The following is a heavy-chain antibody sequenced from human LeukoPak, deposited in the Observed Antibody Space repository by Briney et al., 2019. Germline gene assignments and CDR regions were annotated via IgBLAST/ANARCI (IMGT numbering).Heavy chain of an antibody. D-gene: IGHD1-14*01. CDR1: GFTFDSYW. J-gene: IGHJ4*02. Sequence: PGGSLRPSCAASGFTFDSYWMSWVCQAPGKGLEWVANIKQDGNEKYYVDSVKGRFTISRDNAKNSLYLQMNSLRAEDTAVYYCARDPLTQNDYWGLGTLVTVSS. V-gene: IGHV3-7*01. CDR3: ARDPLTQNDY. CDR2: IKQDGNEK.